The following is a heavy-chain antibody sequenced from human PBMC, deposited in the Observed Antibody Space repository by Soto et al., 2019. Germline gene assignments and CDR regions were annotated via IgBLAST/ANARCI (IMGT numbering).Heavy chain of an antibody. V-gene: IGHV3-48*02. J-gene: IGHJ4*02. D-gene: IGHD3-9*01. CDR1: GFTFSSYS. Sequence: GSLRLSCAASGFTFSSYSMNWVRQAPGKGLEWVSYISSSSSTIYYADSVKGRFTISRDNAKNSLYLQMNSLRDEDTAVYYCAREVYDILTGQRRIDYWGQGTLVTVSS. CDR3: AREVYDILTGQRRIDY. CDR2: ISSSSSTI.